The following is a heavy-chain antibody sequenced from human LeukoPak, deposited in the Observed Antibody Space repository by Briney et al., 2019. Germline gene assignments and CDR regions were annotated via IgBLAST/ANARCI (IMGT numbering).Heavy chain of an antibody. J-gene: IGHJ4*02. Sequence: SETLSLTCTVPGGSISSYYWSWIRQPPGKGLEWIGYIYYSGSTNYNPSLKSRVTISVDTSKNQFSLKLSSVTAADTAVYYCARLLAVAGNAADYWGQGTLVTVSS. V-gene: IGHV4-59*08. CDR3: ARLLAVAGNAADY. CDR2: IYYSGST. D-gene: IGHD6-19*01. CDR1: GGSISSYY.